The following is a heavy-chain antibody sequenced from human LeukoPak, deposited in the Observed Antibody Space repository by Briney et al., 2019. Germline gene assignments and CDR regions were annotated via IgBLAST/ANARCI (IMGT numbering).Heavy chain of an antibody. CDR3: ASSGYSTEIDY. V-gene: IGHV4-30-4*08. CDR1: GGSFSGYY. J-gene: IGHJ4*02. D-gene: IGHD5-18*01. CDR2: IYYSGST. Sequence: PSETLSLTCAVYGGSFSGYYWSWIRQPPGKGLEWIGYIYYSGSTYYNPSLKGRVTISVDTSKNQFSLKLSSVTAADTAVYYCASSGYSTEIDYWGQGTLVTVSS.